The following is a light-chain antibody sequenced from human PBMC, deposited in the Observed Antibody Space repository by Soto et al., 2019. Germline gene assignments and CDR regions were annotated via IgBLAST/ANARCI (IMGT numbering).Light chain of an antibody. CDR3: QQYDEWPPET. J-gene: IGKJ2*01. Sequence: EIVMTQSPASLSVSPGERATLSCRASENVRSYLAWYQQKPGQAPRLLIYGASTRATGIPARFSGSGFGTEFNLAISGLQSEDFAVDYYQQYDEWPPETFGQGTKLEIK. V-gene: IGKV3-15*01. CDR1: ENVRSY. CDR2: GAS.